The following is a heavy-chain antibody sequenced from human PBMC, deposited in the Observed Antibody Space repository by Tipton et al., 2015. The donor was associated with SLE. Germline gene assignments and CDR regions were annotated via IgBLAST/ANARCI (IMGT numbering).Heavy chain of an antibody. V-gene: IGHV3-23*03. CDR1: GFTFSSYA. J-gene: IGHJ4*02. D-gene: IGHD1-1*01. CDR3: AKDHWSDY. CDR2: IYSGGSST. Sequence: AVSGFTFSSYAMSWVRQAPGKGLGWVSVIYSGGSSTYYADSVKGRFTISRDNSKNTLYLQMNSLRAEDTAVYYCAKDHWSDYWGQGTLVTVSS.